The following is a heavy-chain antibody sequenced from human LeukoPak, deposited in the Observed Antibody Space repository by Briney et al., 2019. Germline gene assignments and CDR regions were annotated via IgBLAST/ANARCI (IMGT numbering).Heavy chain of an antibody. J-gene: IGHJ4*02. Sequence: GSSVKVSCKASGGTFSSYAISWVRQAPGQGLGWMGGIIPIFGTANYAQKFQGRVTITTDESTSTAYMELSSLRSEDTAVYYCARYYYDSSGYYWSYFDYWGQGTLVTVSS. V-gene: IGHV1-69*05. CDR3: ARYYYDSSGYYWSYFDY. D-gene: IGHD3-22*01. CDR1: GGTFSSYA. CDR2: IIPIFGTA.